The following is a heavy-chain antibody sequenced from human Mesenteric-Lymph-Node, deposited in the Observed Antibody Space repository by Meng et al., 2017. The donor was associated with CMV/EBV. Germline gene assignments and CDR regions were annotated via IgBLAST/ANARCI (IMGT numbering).Heavy chain of an antibody. Sequence: KASRDTFTSSYMHSGREAPGQGLEWMGIIKPSGGSTSYAKKFQGRVTMTRDTSTSTVSMELSRLRSEDTAVYYCAKAIAVAGTGFDYWGQGTLVTVSS. CDR3: AKAIAVAGTGFDY. J-gene: IGHJ4*02. CDR1: RDTFTSSY. D-gene: IGHD6-19*01. V-gene: IGHV1-46*01. CDR2: IKPSGGST.